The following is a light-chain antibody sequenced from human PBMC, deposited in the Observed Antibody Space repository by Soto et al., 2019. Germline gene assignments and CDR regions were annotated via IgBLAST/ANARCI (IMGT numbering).Light chain of an antibody. J-gene: IGKJ1*01. Sequence: PSTLSASVGDTVTVTCRASQTVNSRLAWYQHKPGQAPRLLIYHTSNRATGIPARFSGSGSGTDFTLTISSLEPEDFAVYYCHQRQSWPRTFGQGTKVDIK. V-gene: IGKV3-11*01. CDR3: HQRQSWPRT. CDR1: QTVNSR. CDR2: HTS.